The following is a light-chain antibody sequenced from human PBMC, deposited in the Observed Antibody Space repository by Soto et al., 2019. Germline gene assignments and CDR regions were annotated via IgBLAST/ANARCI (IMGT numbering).Light chain of an antibody. CDR3: QQYNSWPPWT. CDR1: QSVSSN. J-gene: IGKJ1*01. V-gene: IGKV3-15*01. Sequence: EIVLTQSPATLSVSPGEGATLSCRASQSVSSNLAWYQQRFGQAPRLLVFAASTRATGIPARFSGSGSGTDFTLTISSLQSEDFAVYYCQQYNSWPPWTFGQGTKVEI. CDR2: AAS.